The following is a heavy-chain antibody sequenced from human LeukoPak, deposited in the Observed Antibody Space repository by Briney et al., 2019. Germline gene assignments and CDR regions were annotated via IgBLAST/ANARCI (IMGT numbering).Heavy chain of an antibody. Sequence: GGSLRLSCAASGFTFSSYWMSWVRQAPGKGLEWVAHINQDGSEKYYVDSVKGRFTISRDNAKNSLYVRMNSLRAEDTAVYYCARLYDFWSGYWPYYFDYWGQGTLVTVSS. CDR1: GFTFSSYW. CDR3: ARLYDFWSGYWPYYFDY. J-gene: IGHJ4*02. V-gene: IGHV3-7*01. D-gene: IGHD3-3*01. CDR2: INQDGSEK.